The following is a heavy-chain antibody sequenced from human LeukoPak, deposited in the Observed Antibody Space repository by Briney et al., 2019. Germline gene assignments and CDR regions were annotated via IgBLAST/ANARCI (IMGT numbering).Heavy chain of an antibody. CDR3: ARDCRNNYSYHDAFDI. J-gene: IGHJ3*02. V-gene: IGHV4-4*02. CDR2: IYHSGST. D-gene: IGHD2-15*01. CDR1: GGSISSSNW. Sequence: SETLSLTCAVSGGSISSSNWWSWVRQPPGKGQEWIGEIYHSGSTNYNPSLKSRVTISVDKSKNQFSLKLSSVTAADTAVYYCARDCRNNYSYHDAFDIWGQGTMVTVSS.